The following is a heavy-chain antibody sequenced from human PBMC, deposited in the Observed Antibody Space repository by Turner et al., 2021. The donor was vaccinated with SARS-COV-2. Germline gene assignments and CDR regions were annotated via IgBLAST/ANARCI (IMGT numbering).Heavy chain of an antibody. Sequence: QVQLLQSGAEVKMPGASVKVSCKASGYTFTSYYMHRVRQAPGPGLEWMGIINPSGGYTGYAQKFQDRVTMTRDTSTSTVYMELSSLRYEDTAVYYCARVGGAIDIWGQGTMVTVSS. CDR3: ARVGGAIDI. V-gene: IGHV1-46*01. CDR2: INPSGGYT. CDR1: GYTFTSYY. J-gene: IGHJ3*02.